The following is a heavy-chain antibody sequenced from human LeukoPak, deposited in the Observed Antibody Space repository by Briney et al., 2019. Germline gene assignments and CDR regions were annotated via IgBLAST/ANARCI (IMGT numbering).Heavy chain of an antibody. J-gene: IGHJ4*02. CDR2: ISSSSSYI. CDR1: GFTFSSYS. CDR3: ARVGGRGASAAGTIGY. D-gene: IGHD6-13*01. V-gene: IGHV3-21*01. Sequence: GGSLRLSCAASGFTFSSYSMNWVRQAPGKGLEWVSSISSSSSYIYYADSVKGRFTISRDNAKNSLYLQMNSLRAEDTAVYYCARVGGRGASAAGTIGYWGQGTLVTVSS.